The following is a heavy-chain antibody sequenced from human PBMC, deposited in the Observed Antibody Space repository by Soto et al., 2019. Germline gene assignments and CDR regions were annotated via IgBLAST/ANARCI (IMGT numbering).Heavy chain of an antibody. CDR3: ATDRDCSSTSCYVGGSDAFDI. J-gene: IGHJ3*02. CDR2: FDPEYGET. Sequence: GXSVKVSFKVSGYTLTELSMHWVRQAPVKGLEWMGGFDPEYGETIYAQKFQGRVTMTEDTSTDTAYMEMSSLRSEDTAVYYCATDRDCSSTSCYVGGSDAFDIWGQGTMVTV. D-gene: IGHD2-2*01. V-gene: IGHV1-24*01. CDR1: GYTLTELS.